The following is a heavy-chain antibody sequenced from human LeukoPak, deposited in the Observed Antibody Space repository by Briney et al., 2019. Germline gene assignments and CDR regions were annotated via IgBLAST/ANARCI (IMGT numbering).Heavy chain of an antibody. CDR3: ASGSMATMSLNY. D-gene: IGHD5-24*01. J-gene: IGHJ4*02. CDR2: IQFDGSKI. Sequence: GGSLRLSCVASGFTFNTHGMHWVRQAPGKGLEWVAFIQFDGSKIDYADSVKGRFTISRDNSENTLYLQMNSLRAEDTAVYYCASGSMATMSLNYWGQGTLVTVSS. V-gene: IGHV3-30*02. CDR1: GFTFNTHG.